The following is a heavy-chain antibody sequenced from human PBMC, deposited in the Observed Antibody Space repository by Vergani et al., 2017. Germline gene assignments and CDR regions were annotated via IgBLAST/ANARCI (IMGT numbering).Heavy chain of an antibody. V-gene: IGHV1-18*01. CDR1: GYTFTSYG. CDR2: ISAYNGNT. CDR3: ARDVGATCTYYGMDV. Sequence: QVQLVQSGAEVKKPGASVKVSCKASGYTFTSYGISWVRQAPGQGLEWMGWISAYNGNTNYAQKLQGRVTMTTDTSTSTAYMELRSLRSGDTAVYDCARDVGATCTYYGMDVWGQGTTVTVSS. D-gene: IGHD1-26*01. J-gene: IGHJ6*02.